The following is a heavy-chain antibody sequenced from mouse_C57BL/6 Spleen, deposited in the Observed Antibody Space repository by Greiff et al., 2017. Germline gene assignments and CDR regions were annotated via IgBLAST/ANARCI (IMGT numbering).Heavy chain of an antibody. Sequence: EVQLQQSGPELVKPGASVKISCKASGYTFTDYYMNWVKQSHGKSLEWIGDINPNNGGTSYNQKFKGKATLTVDKSSSTAYMELRSLTSEDSAVYYCARLPNAMDYWGQGTSVTVSS. V-gene: IGHV1-26*01. CDR1: GYTFTDYY. CDR2: INPNNGGT. J-gene: IGHJ4*01. CDR3: ARLPNAMDY.